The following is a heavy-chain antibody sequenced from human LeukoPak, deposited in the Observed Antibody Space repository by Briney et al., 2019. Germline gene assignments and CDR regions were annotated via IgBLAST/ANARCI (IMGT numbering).Heavy chain of an antibody. J-gene: IGHJ5*02. D-gene: IGHD1-26*01. CDR3: ARQKRGLLRGGWFDP. V-gene: IGHV4-59*08. CDR1: GGSISHYY. Sequence: PSETLSLTCTVSGGSISHYYWSWIRQPPGKGLEWIGYIYYSGTTNYNPSLKSRVTISVDTSKNQFSLKLSSVTAADTAVYYCARQKRGLLRGGWFDPWGQGTLVTVSS. CDR2: IYYSGTT.